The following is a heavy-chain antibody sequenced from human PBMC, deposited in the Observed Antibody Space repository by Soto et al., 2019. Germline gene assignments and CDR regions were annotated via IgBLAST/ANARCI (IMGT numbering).Heavy chain of an antibody. CDR2: IFGGGST. J-gene: IGHJ4*02. V-gene: IGHV3-53*02. CDR3: AKGGPSSRPSYYFDS. Sequence: EVQLVETGGGLIQPGGSLRLSCAASGFTVSSNYMSWVRQAPGKGLEWVSVIFGGGSTYHADSVKGRFTISRDNSKNTLYLQMNSLRAEDTAVYYCAKGGPSSRPSYYFDSWGQGTLVTVSS. D-gene: IGHD3-16*01. CDR1: GFTVSSNY.